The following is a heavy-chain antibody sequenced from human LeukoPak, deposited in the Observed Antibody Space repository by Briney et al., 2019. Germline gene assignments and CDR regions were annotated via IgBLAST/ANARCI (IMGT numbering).Heavy chain of an antibody. CDR3: TKIGAANTAVMYFDV. Sequence: GGSLRLSCAASGVTFSNYFMTWVRQAPGKGLEWVSSIRGDGTDTYYADSVKGRFTVSRDNSKNTLFLQMNSLRAEDTAIYYCTKIGAANTAVMYFDVWGQGTLVTVSS. D-gene: IGHD3-16*01. CDR1: GVTFSNYF. J-gene: IGHJ4*02. V-gene: IGHV3-23*01. CDR2: IRGDGTDT.